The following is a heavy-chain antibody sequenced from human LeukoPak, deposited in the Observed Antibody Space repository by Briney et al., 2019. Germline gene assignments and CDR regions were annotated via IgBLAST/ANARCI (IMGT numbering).Heavy chain of an antibody. CDR2: IYYSGST. J-gene: IGHJ4*02. Sequence: SETLSLTCTVSGGSISSSSYYWGWIRQPPGEGLEWIGSIYYSGSTNYNPSLKSRVTISVDTSKNQFSLKLSSVTAADTAVYYCARDRVAAAGSFDYWGQGTLVTVSS. CDR1: GGSISSSSYY. D-gene: IGHD6-13*01. V-gene: IGHV4-39*07. CDR3: ARDRVAAAGSFDY.